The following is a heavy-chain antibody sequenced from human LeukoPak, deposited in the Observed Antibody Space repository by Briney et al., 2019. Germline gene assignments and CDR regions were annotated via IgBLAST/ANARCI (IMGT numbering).Heavy chain of an antibody. Sequence: PGGSLRLSCAASGFTFSIYEINWVRQAPGKGLEWLSHISTSGSSVHYADSVKGRFTISRDNAENSLYLQMNSLRVEDTAVYYCAREGGDPGYYFDYWGQGTLVTVSS. D-gene: IGHD3-16*01. CDR2: ISTSGSSV. V-gene: IGHV3-48*03. J-gene: IGHJ4*02. CDR1: GFTFSIYE. CDR3: AREGGDPGYYFDY.